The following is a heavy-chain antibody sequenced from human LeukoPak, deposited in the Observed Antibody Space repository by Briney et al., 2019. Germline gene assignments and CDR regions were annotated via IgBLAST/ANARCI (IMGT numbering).Heavy chain of an antibody. CDR2: IRYDGSNK. V-gene: IGHV3-30*02. J-gene: IGHJ6*02. Sequence: PGGSLRLSCAASGFTFSSYGMHWVRQAPGKGLEWVAFIRYDGSNKYYADSVKGRFTISRDNSKNTLYLQMNSLRAEDTAVYYCAKGPPGTDIVVVPAAIEGYYYYGMDVWGQGTTVTVSS. D-gene: IGHD2-2*02. CDR3: AKGPPGTDIVVVPAAIEGYYYYGMDV. CDR1: GFTFSSYG.